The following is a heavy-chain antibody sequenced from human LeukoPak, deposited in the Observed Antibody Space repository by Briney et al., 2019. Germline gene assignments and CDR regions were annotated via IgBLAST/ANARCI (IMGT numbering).Heavy chain of an antibody. J-gene: IGHJ4*02. CDR2: IYHSGST. CDR1: GGSISSSKW. Sequence: SQPLSLTCAISGGSISSSKWWNWDCQPPGKGLEWIGEIYHSGSTNYNPSLKSRVTISVDKSKNQFSLNLSSVTAADTAVYYCARKDSGWFVFDYWGQGTLVTVSS. CDR3: ARKDSGWFVFDY. V-gene: IGHV4-4*02. D-gene: IGHD6-19*01.